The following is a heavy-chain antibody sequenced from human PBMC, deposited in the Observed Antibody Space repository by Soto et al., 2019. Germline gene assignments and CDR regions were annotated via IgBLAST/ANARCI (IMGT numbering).Heavy chain of an antibody. V-gene: IGHV1-69*06. D-gene: IGHD2-2*02. J-gene: IGHJ4*02. Sequence: SVKVSCKVSGSRFSNYVISWVRQAPGHGLEWLGRIIPIFNSTKYAQSFQGGVTITADKSTSTASLDLSSLRSDDTAVYYCAREGRGKKAGYNGLVSLGYWGQGTLVTVSS. CDR3: AREGRGKKAGYNGLVSLGY. CDR2: IIPIFNST. CDR1: GSRFSNYV.